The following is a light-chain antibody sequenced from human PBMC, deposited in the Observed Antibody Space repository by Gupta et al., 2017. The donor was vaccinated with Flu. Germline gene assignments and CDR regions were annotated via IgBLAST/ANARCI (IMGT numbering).Light chain of an antibody. Sequence: DIVMTQSPDSLAVSLGERATINCKSSQSVLYSSNNKNYLTWYQQKPGQPPKVLIYWASTRESGVPDRFSGSGSGTDFTLTISSLQAEDVAVYYCQQDDTTPWTFGQGTKVEIK. CDR1: QSVLYSSNNKNY. J-gene: IGKJ1*01. CDR2: WAS. V-gene: IGKV4-1*01. CDR3: QQDDTTPWT.